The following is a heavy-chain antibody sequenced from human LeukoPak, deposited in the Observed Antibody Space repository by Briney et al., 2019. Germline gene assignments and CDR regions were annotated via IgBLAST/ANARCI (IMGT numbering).Heavy chain of an antibody. Sequence: PSETLSLTCTVSGGSNSSYYWSWIRQPPGKGLEWIGYIYYSGSTNYNPSLKSRVTISVDTSKNQFSLKLSSVTAADTAVYYCARTPLKYYYYGMDVWGQGTTVTVSS. CDR3: ARTPLKYYYYGMDV. CDR2: IYYSGST. CDR1: GGSNSSYY. J-gene: IGHJ6*02. V-gene: IGHV4-59*08.